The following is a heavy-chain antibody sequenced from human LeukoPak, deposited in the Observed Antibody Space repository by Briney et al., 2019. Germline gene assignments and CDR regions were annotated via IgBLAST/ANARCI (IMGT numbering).Heavy chain of an antibody. CDR1: GGSISSGDYY. D-gene: IGHD3-3*01. Sequence: TLSLTCTVSGGSISSGDYYWSWIRQPPGKGLEWIGYIYYSGSTYYNPSLKSRVTISVDTSKNQFSLKLSSVTAADTAVYYCARYVFWSGYYAPCYWGQGTLVTVSS. V-gene: IGHV4-30-4*01. CDR2: IYYSGST. CDR3: ARYVFWSGYYAPCY. J-gene: IGHJ4*02.